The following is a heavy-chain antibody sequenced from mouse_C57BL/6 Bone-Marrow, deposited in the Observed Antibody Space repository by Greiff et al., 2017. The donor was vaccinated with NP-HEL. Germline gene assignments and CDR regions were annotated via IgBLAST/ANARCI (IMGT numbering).Heavy chain of an antibody. D-gene: IGHD2-4*01. V-gene: IGHV1-26*01. CDR2: INPNNGGN. J-gene: IGHJ4*01. Sequence: VQLQQSGPELVKPGASVKISCKASGYTFTDYYMNWVKQSHGKSLEWIGDINPNNGGNSSNQKFKGKAPLTVDKSSSTAYMELRSLTSEDSAVYYCARATYYDYDGAMDFWGQGTSVTVSS. CDR1: GYTFTDYY. CDR3: ARATYYDYDGAMDF.